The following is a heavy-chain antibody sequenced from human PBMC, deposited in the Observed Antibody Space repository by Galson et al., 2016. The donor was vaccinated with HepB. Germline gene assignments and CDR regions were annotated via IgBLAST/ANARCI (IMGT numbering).Heavy chain of an antibody. Sequence: SLRLSCAASGFTFSRSCMHWVRQAPGKGLVWVSRINDDGSRTTYADSVKGRFTISRDNAKNTLYLQMNSLRAEDTAVYYCASASGSNVHFASRGQGTLVTVSS. J-gene: IGHJ4*02. V-gene: IGHV3-74*01. D-gene: IGHD1-26*01. CDR2: INDDGSRT. CDR1: GFTFSRSC. CDR3: ASASGSNVHFAS.